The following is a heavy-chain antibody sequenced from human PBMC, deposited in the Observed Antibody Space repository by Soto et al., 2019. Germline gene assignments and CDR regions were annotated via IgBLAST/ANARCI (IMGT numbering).Heavy chain of an antibody. D-gene: IGHD3-22*01. CDR3: ARDLPVYESGPLNYYYYMDV. J-gene: IGHJ6*03. CDR1: GYTFTSYY. V-gene: IGHV1-46*03. CDR2: INPSGGST. Sequence: GASVKVSCKASGYTFTSYYMHWVRQAPGQGLEWMGIINPSGGSTSYAQKFQGRVTMTRDTSTSTVYMELSSLRSEDTAVYYCARDLPVYESGPLNYYYYMDVWAKGTTVTVSS.